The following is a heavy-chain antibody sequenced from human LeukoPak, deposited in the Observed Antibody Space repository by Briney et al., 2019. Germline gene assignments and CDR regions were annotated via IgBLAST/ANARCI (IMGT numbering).Heavy chain of an antibody. D-gene: IGHD3-22*01. CDR3: ARDSRYDSSGHAP. J-gene: IGHJ5*02. V-gene: IGHV1-3*01. Sequence: ASVKVSCKASGDSSRTNAIVWLRQAPGQRPEWMGWISAGSGNTKYSQTFQDRLTLTRDTAASTVYMDLSSLRPEDTAVYFCARDSRYDSSGHAPWGQGSLVTVSS. CDR2: ISAGSGNT. CDR1: GDSSRTNA.